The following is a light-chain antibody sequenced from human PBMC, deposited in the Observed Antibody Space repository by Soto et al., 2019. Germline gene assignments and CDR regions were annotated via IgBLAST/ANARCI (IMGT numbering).Light chain of an antibody. Sequence: EIVLTQSPGTLSLSPGERATISCRASQSVDSRFLAWYQQKPGQPPRLLIYGASTRATGIPDRFSGSGAGTDFTLTSSRLEPEDFTVYYCHQYDSSRTFGQGTKVEIK. CDR2: GAS. CDR3: HQYDSSRT. V-gene: IGKV3-20*01. J-gene: IGKJ1*01. CDR1: QSVDSRF.